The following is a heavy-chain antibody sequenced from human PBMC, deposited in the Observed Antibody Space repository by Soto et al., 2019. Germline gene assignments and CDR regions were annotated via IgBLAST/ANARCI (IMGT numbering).Heavy chain of an antibody. D-gene: IGHD6-13*01. CDR2: VNPNSGNT. Sequence: ASVKVSCKASGYTFTSYDINWVRQATGQGLEWMGWVNPNSGNTGYAQKFQGRVTMTRNTSISTAYMELSSLRSEDTAVYYCAADLGSSWYFDIWGQGTMVTVSS. CDR3: AADLGSSWYFDI. J-gene: IGHJ3*02. V-gene: IGHV1-8*01. CDR1: GYTFTSYD.